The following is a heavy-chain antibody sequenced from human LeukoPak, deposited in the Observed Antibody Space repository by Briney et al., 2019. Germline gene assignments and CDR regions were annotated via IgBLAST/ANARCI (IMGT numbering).Heavy chain of an antibody. CDR3: ARWYYDFWSGYYHWFDP. CDR1: GGTFSSYA. Sequence: SVKVSCKASGGTFSSYAISWVRQAPGQRLEWMGGIIPIFGTANYAQKFQGRVTITADESTSTAYMELSSLRSEDTAVYYCARWYYDFWSGYYHWFDPWGQGTLVTVSS. D-gene: IGHD3-3*01. V-gene: IGHV1-69*13. J-gene: IGHJ5*02. CDR2: IIPIFGTA.